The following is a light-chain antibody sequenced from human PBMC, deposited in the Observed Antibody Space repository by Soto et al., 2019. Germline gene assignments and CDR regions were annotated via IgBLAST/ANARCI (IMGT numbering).Light chain of an antibody. CDR3: QLRSDWPPSKYT. J-gene: IGKJ2*01. CDR1: KTVISY. Sequence: EVLLTQSPATLSLAPGQIATLACRANKTVISYFAWYQQKPGQAPRLLIYDASQRATGIPARFSGSGSGTDFTLTISSLEPEDFAVYYCQLRSDWPPSKYTFGQGTKLEVK. CDR2: DAS. V-gene: IGKV3-11*01.